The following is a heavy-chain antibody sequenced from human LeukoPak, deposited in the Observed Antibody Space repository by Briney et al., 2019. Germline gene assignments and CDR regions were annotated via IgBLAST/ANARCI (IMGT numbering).Heavy chain of an antibody. CDR2: IKQDESEK. CDR3: ATYSGAHHKTFDD. Sequence: ETLSLTCAVYGGSLSGFYWSWIRQSPGEGLEWVANIKQDESEKDYVDSVRGRFTISRDNAKNSLYLQMNSLRAEDTALYYCATYSGAHHKTFDDWGQGTLVTVSS. D-gene: IGHD1-26*01. J-gene: IGHJ4*02. V-gene: IGHV3-7*03. CDR1: GGSLSGFY.